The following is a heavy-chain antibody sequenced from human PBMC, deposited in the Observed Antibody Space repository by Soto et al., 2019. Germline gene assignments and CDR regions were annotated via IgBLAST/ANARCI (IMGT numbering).Heavy chain of an antibody. CDR1: GGTFSSYA. V-gene: IGHV1-69*13. Sequence: SVKVSCKASGGTFSSYAISWVRQAPGQGLEWMGGIIPIFGTANYAQKFQGRVTITADESTSTAYMELSSLRSEDTAVYYCAGSKYSSSSALGYYYGMDVWGQGTTVTVSS. CDR2: IIPIFGTA. CDR3: AGSKYSSSSALGYYYGMDV. J-gene: IGHJ6*02. D-gene: IGHD6-6*01.